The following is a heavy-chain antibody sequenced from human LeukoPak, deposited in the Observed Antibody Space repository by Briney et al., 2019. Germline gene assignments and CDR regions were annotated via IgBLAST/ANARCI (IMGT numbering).Heavy chain of an antibody. CDR2: IYWDDDK. V-gene: IGHV2-5*02. CDR1: GFSLSNGGVG. Sequence: SGPTLVKPTQTLTLICTFSGFSLSNGGVGVGWIRQPPGKALEWLALIYWDDDKRYSPSLRSRLTITKETSKKQVVLTMTNMDPMDTATYFCARLTYSNTWVRSRDVRWDYWGQGTLVIVSS. CDR3: ARLTYSNTWVRSRDVRWDY. J-gene: IGHJ4*02. D-gene: IGHD2-2*01.